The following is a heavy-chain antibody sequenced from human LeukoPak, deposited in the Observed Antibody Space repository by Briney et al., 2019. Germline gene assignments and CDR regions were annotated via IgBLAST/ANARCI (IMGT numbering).Heavy chain of an antibody. D-gene: IGHD6-13*01. V-gene: IGHV3-48*01. CDR2: ISSSSSTI. Sequence: GGSLRLSCAASGFTFSSYSMNWVRQAPGKWLEWVSYISSSSSTIYYADSVKGRFTISRDNAKHSLYLQMNSVRAAETAVYFCARLSIAAALDVWGKGTTVTVSS. CDR1: GFTFSSYS. J-gene: IGHJ6*04. CDR3: ARLSIAAALDV.